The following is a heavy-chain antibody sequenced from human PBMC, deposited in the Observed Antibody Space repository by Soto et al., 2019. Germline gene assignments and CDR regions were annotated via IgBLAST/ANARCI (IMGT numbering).Heavy chain of an antibody. CDR3: AQTLGLAVAGPGRFDL. Sequence: QVQLVQSGAEVKKPGSSVKVSCKASGGTFSKYAISWVRQAPGQGLEWMGGITPFFGTANYAQKFQGRVTITAGESMSTAYMELSRLRSEDTAVYYCAQTLGLAVAGPGRFDLWGRGTLVTVSS. V-gene: IGHV1-69*12. CDR1: GGTFSKYA. J-gene: IGHJ2*01. CDR2: ITPFFGTA. D-gene: IGHD6-19*01.